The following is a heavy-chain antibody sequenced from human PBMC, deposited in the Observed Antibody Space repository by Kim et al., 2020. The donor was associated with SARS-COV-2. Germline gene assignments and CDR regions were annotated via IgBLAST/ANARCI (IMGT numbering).Heavy chain of an antibody. Sequence: SETLSLTCAVSGGSFSGYYWSWIRQPPGKGLEWIGEINHSGSTNYNSSSKSRVSISPDTSKNQPSLKLTSVTATDTAVYYCSRDNYYYANSGYYDFDYWG. CDR1: GGSFSGYY. CDR3: SRDNYYYANSGYYDFDY. D-gene: IGHD3-22*01. V-gene: IGHV4-34*01. J-gene: IGHJ4*01. CDR2: INHSGST.